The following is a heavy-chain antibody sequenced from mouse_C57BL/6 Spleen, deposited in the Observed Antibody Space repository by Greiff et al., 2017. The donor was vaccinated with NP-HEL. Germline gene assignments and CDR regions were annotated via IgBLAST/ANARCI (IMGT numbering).Heavy chain of an antibody. D-gene: IGHD2-3*01. CDR1: GYTFTDYN. Sequence: EVQLQQSGPELVKPGASVKIPCKASGYTFTDYNMDWVKQSHGKSLEWIGDINPNNGGTIYNQKFKGKATLTVDKSSSTAYMELRSLTSEDTAVYYCARAHDGYSYFDYWGQGTTLTVSS. CDR2: INPNNGGT. J-gene: IGHJ2*01. V-gene: IGHV1-18*01. CDR3: ARAHDGYSYFDY.